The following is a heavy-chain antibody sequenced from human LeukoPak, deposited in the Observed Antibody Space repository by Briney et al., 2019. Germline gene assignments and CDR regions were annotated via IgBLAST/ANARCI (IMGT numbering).Heavy chain of an antibody. CDR3: ATHCSSTSCYSDYYGMDV. CDR2: INPNSGGT. J-gene: IGHJ6*02. CDR1: GYIFTDHF. D-gene: IGHD2-2*01. Sequence: ASVKVSCKASGYIFTDHFMQWVRHAPGQGLEWMGWINPNSGGTSYAQKFKGRVTMTRDTSISTVYMELSRLGSDDTAVYYCATHCSSTSCYSDYYGMDVWGQGTTVTVSS. V-gene: IGHV1-2*02.